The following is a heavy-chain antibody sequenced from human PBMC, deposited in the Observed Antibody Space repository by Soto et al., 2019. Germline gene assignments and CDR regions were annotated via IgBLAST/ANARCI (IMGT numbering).Heavy chain of an antibody. V-gene: IGHV4-4*02. D-gene: IGHD5-12*01. CDR1: GGSISSIDW. Sequence: QVQVQESGPGLLKPSGTLSLTCAVSGGSISSIDWWSWVRQPPGKGLEWIGEIHQSGSTHYNPSLQTRVTISVDISKNHLSLSLTSVTAADTAVYYCVRAGGYVPKVYWGQGTQVTVSS. CDR3: VRAGGYVPKVY. CDR2: IHQSGST. J-gene: IGHJ4*02.